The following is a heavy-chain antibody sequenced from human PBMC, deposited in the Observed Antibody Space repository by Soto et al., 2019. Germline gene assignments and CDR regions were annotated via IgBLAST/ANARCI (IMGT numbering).Heavy chain of an antibody. CDR1: GFTFSSYA. V-gene: IGHV3-30-3*01. CDR2: ISYDGSNK. J-gene: IGHJ6*02. Sequence: QVQLVESGGGVVQPGRSLRLSCAASGFTFSSYAMHWVRQAPGKGLEWVAVISYDGSNKYYADSVKGRFTISRDNSKNTLYLHMNRLRAEDTAVYYCARDLQLSFGTWDYYYYGMDVWGQGTTVTVSS. D-gene: IGHD5-18*01. CDR3: ARDLQLSFGTWDYYYYGMDV.